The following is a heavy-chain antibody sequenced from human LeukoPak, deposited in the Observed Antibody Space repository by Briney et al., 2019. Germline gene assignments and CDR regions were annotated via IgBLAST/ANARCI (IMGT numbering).Heavy chain of an antibody. CDR1: GGSISSYY. Sequence: SETLSPTCTVSGGSISSYYWSWIRQPPGKGLEWIGYIYYSGSTNYNPSLKSRVTISKDTSKNQFSLKLSSVTAADTAVYYCARSRYYYDSSGYHDYWGQGTLVTVSS. J-gene: IGHJ4*02. CDR2: IYYSGST. D-gene: IGHD3-22*01. V-gene: IGHV4-59*01. CDR3: ARSRYYYDSSGYHDY.